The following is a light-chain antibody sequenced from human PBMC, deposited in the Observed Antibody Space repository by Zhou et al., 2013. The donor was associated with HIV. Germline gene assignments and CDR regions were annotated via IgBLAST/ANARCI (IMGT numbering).Light chain of an antibody. CDR2: GAS. V-gene: IGKV3-20*01. Sequence: EIVLTQSPGTLSLSPGERATLSCRASQSVVSAYLAWYQHKPGQAPRLLIFGASNRATGIPDRFSGSGSGTDFTLTITSLEPEDFAVYYCQQYGDSLFTFGPGTESRISN. J-gene: IGKJ3*01. CDR3: QQYGDSLFT. CDR1: QSVVSAY.